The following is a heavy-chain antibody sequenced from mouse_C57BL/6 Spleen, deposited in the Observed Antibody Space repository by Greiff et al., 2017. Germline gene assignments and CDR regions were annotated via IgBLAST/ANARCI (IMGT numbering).Heavy chain of an antibody. CDR2: IDPSDSYT. D-gene: IGHD2-1*01. CDR1: GYTFTSYW. CDR3: ARRIYYGNYEGGYYAMDY. J-gene: IGHJ4*01. V-gene: IGHV1-69*01. Sequence: QVQLKQPGAELVMPGASVKLSCKASGYTFTSYWMHWVKQRPGQGLEWIGEIDPSDSYTNYNQKFKGKSTLTVDKSSSTAYMQLSSLTSEDSAVYYCARRIYYGNYEGGYYAMDYWGQGTSVTVSS.